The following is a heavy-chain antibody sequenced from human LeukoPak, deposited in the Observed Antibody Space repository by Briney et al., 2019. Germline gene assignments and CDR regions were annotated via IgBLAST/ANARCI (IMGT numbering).Heavy chain of an antibody. J-gene: IGHJ4*02. V-gene: IGHV3-30*11. CDR3: ARGGKGFDY. Sequence: GGSLRLSCAASGFTFSSYAMHWVRQAPGKRLEWVAVISYDGSNKYYADSVKGRFTISRDNSKNTLYLQMNSLRAEDTAVYYCARGGKGFDYWGQGTLVTVSS. CDR2: ISYDGSNK. CDR1: GFTFSSYA.